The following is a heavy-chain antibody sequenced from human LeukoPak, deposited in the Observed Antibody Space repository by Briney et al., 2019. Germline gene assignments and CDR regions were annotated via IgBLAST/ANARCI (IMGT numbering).Heavy chain of an antibody. CDR1: GGSISSYY. J-gene: IGHJ2*01. D-gene: IGHD3-9*01. Sequence: SETLSLTCTVSGGSISSYYWSWIRQPPGKGLEWIGYIYYSGSTNYNPSLKSRVIISVDTSKNQFSLKLSSVTAADTAVYYCARDYDILTGYRYFDLWGRGTLVTVSS. CDR2: IYYSGST. V-gene: IGHV4-59*01. CDR3: ARDYDILTGYRYFDL.